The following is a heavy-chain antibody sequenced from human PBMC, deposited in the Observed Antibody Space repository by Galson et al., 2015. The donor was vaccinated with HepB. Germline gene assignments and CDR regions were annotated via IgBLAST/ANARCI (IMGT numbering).Heavy chain of an antibody. CDR2: ISGSGGST. Sequence: SLRLSCAASGFTFSSYAMSWVRQAPGKGLEWVSAISGSGGSTYYADSVKGRFTISRDNSKNTLYLQMNSLRAEDTAVYYCAKCPSRFVGNNWFDPWGQGTLVTVSS. V-gene: IGHV3-23*01. J-gene: IGHJ5*02. CDR1: GFTFSSYA. CDR3: AKCPSRFVGNNWFDP. D-gene: IGHD3-10*01.